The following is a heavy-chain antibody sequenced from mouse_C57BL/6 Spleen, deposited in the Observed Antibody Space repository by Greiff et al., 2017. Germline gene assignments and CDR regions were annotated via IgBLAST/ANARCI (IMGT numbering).Heavy chain of an antibody. CDR1: GYTFTSYW. D-gene: IGHD2-5*01. CDR3: AIRSNYVYWFAY. Sequence: QVQLQQPGAELVKPGASVKVSCKASGYTFTSYWMHWVKQRPGQGLEWIGRIYPCDSDTNYNQKFKGKATLTVDKSSSTAYMQLSSLTSEDSAVYYCAIRSNYVYWFAYWGQGTLVTVSA. J-gene: IGHJ3*01. CDR2: IYPCDSDT. V-gene: IGHV1-74*01.